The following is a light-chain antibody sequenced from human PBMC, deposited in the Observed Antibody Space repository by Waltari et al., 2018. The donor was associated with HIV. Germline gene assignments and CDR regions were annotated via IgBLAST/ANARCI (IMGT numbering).Light chain of an antibody. V-gene: IGKV1-39*01. CDR1: QTIGIY. CDR3: QQSYSTPPT. Sequence: DIQMTQSPSSLSASVGDRVTITCRASQTIGIYLNWYQQKPGKAPNLLIYAASRLQSEVPSRFRGSGSETDFTLTISSLQPEDFATYYCQQSYSTPPTFGGGTKVDIK. J-gene: IGKJ4*01. CDR2: AAS.